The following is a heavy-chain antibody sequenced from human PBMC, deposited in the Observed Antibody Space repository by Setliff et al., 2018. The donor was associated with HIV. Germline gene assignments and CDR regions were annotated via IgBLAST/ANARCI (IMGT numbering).Heavy chain of an antibody. CDR1: GFTVSSNY. CDR2: IYSGGST. Sequence: PGGSLRLSCAASGFTVSSNYMCWVRQAPGKGLEWVSVIYSGGSTYYADSIKGRFPISRDNSKNTLYLQMNSLSAADTAVYYCARTSYYYNFWSGGPDYFDYWGQGTLVTVSS. D-gene: IGHD3-3*01. J-gene: IGHJ4*02. V-gene: IGHV3-53*01. CDR3: ARTSYYYNFWSGGPDYFDY.